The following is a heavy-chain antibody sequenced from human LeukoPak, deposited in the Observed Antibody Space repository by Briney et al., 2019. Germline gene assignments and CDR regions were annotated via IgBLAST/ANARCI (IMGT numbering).Heavy chain of an antibody. CDR1: GGSMSTYY. V-gene: IGHV4-59*01. Sequence: SETLSLTCTVSGGSMSTYYWSWIRQPPGKGLEWIGYIYYSGSTNYNPSLKSRVSMSADTSKNQFSLKLSSVTAADTAVYYCGRTEYYFDYWGQGTLVTVSS. D-gene: IGHD3-10*01. CDR3: GRTEYYFDY. CDR2: IYYSGST. J-gene: IGHJ4*02.